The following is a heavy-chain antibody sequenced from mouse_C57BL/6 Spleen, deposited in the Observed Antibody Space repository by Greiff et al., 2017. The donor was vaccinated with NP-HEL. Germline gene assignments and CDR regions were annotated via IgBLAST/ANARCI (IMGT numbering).Heavy chain of an antibody. J-gene: IGHJ2*01. CDR2: IDPSDSYT. Sequence: QVQLQQPGAELVKPGASVKLSCKASGYTFTSYWMQWVKQRPGQGLEWIGEIDPSDSYTNYNQKFKGKATLTVDTSSSTAYMQLSSLTSEDSAVYYCARVGREDYWGQGTTLTVSS. D-gene: IGHD4-1*01. V-gene: IGHV1-50*01. CDR1: GYTFTSYW. CDR3: ARVGREDY.